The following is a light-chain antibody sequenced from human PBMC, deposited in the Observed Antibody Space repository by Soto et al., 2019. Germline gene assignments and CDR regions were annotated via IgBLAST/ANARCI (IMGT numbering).Light chain of an antibody. CDR2: DAS. CDR3: QQYESYSPWT. Sequence: DIQMTQSPSALSASVGDRATITCRASQSISSWLAWYQQKPGKAPKLLIYDASTLQSGVPSRYSVSGSGTEFTLTLSNLQPDDFATYYCQQYESYSPWTFGQGTKVEIK. J-gene: IGKJ1*01. CDR1: QSISSW. V-gene: IGKV1-5*01.